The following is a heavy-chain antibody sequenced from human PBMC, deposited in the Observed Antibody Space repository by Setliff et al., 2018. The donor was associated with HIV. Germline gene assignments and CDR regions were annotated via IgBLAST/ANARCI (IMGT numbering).Heavy chain of an antibody. D-gene: IGHD3-10*01. V-gene: IGHV3-7*01. Sequence: GGSLRLSCVASGFTFSNHWMNWVRQVPGKGLEWVANIKADGSEKYYVDSVKGRFTISRDNAKNSLYLQMNSLRAEDTAVYYCARGDYGSGSCPQHWGRGTLVTVSS. CDR3: ARGDYGSGSCPQH. J-gene: IGHJ1*01. CDR2: IKADGSEK. CDR1: GFTFSNHW.